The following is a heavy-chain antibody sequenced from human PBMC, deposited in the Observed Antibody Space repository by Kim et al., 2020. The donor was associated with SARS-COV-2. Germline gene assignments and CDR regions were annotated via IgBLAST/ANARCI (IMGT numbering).Heavy chain of an antibody. D-gene: IGHD3-3*01. CDR3: AKGITIFGAAYYFDY. CDR1: GFTFSSYA. CDR2: ISGSGGST. J-gene: IGHJ4*02. Sequence: GGSLRLSCAASGFTFSSYAMSWVRQAPGKGLEWVSAISGSGGSTYYADSVKGRFTISRDNSKKTLYLQMNSLRAEDTAVYYCAKGITIFGAAYYFDYWGQGTLVTVSS. V-gene: IGHV3-23*01.